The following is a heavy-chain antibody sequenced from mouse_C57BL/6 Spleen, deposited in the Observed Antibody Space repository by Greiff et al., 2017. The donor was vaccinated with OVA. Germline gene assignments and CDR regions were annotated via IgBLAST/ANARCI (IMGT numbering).Heavy chain of an antibody. Sequence: VQLKESGPELVKPGASVKMSCKASGYTFTDYNMHWVKQSHGKSLEWIGYINPNNGGTSYNQKFKGKATLTVNKSSSTAYMELRSLTSEDSAVYYGARELDYYGSSSAWFAYWGQGTLVTVSA. CDR2: INPNNGGT. CDR3: ARELDYYGSSSAWFAY. D-gene: IGHD1-1*01. V-gene: IGHV1-22*01. CDR1: GYTFTDYN. J-gene: IGHJ3*01.